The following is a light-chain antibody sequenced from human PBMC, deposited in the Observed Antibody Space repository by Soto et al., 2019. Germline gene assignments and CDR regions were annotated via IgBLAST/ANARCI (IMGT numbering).Light chain of an antibody. J-gene: IGLJ2*01. Sequence: QSVLTQSPSASASLGASVKLTCTLSSGHSSYAIAWHQQQPEKGPRYLMKLNSDGSHSKGDGIPDRFSGSSSGAERYLTISSLQSEVEADYYCQTWGTGILVVFGGGTKVTVL. CDR1: SGHSSYA. CDR2: LNSDGSH. CDR3: QTWGTGILVV. V-gene: IGLV4-69*01.